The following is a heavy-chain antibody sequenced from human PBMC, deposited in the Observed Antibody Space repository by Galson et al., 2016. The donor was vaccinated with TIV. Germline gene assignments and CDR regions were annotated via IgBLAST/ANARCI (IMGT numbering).Heavy chain of an antibody. CDR3: ARVYGGADYWHFDL. CDR2: IKGENGNT. Sequence: SVKVSCKASGYTFTNHVIHWVRQAPGQSLEWMGWIKGENGNTKYSEKFQGRVTFTRDTSATTIYMELRSLRSDDSSVYYCARVYGGADYWHFDLWGRGTPVIVSS. J-gene: IGHJ2*01. D-gene: IGHD4-23*01. V-gene: IGHV1-3*01. CDR1: GYTFTNHV.